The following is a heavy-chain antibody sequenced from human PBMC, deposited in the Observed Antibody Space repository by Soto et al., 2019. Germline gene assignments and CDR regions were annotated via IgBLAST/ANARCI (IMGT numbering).Heavy chain of an antibody. Sequence: GGSLRLSCAASGFTFSNAWMNWVRQAPGKGLEWVGRIKSKTGGGTTDYAAPVKGRFTISRDDSKNTLYLEMNSLKTVDTAVYYCTTDWTVVVVDAKEDYWGQGTLVTVSS. CDR1: GFTFSNAW. D-gene: IGHD2-15*01. CDR2: IKSKTGGGTT. V-gene: IGHV3-15*07. J-gene: IGHJ4*02. CDR3: TTDWTVVVVDAKEDY.